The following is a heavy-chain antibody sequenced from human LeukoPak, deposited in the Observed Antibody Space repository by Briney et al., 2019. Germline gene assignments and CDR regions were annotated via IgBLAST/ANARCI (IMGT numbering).Heavy chain of an antibody. CDR1: GYTFTSYG. D-gene: IGHD1-26*01. CDR3: ARGAIDWELLSGNYYYYMDV. CDR2: ISAYNGNT. J-gene: IGHJ6*03. Sequence: ASVKVSCKASGYTFTSYGISWVRQAPGQGLEWMGWISAYNGNTNYAQKLQGRVTMTTDTSTSTAYMELRSLRSDDTAVYYRARGAIDWELLSGNYYYYMDVWGKGTTVTISS. V-gene: IGHV1-18*01.